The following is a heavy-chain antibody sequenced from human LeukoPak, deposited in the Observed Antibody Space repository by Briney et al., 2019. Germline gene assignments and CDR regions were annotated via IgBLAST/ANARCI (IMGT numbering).Heavy chain of an antibody. J-gene: IGHJ5*02. CDR3: ARTILAAAGTIFSGFDP. CDR2: IIPIFGTA. Sequence: ASVKVSCKASGGTFSSYAISWVRQAPGQGLEWVGGIIPIFGTANYAQKFQGRVTITADKSTSTAYMELSSLRSEDTAVYYCARTILAAAGTIFSGFDPWGQGTLVTVSS. D-gene: IGHD6-13*01. CDR1: GGTFSSYA. V-gene: IGHV1-69*06.